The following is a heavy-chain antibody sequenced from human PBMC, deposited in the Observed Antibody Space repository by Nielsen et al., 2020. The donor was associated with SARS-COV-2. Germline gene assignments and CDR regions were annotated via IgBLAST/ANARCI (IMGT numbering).Heavy chain of an antibody. D-gene: IGHD5-24*01. CDR1: GYSFTGYY. J-gene: IGHJ3*02. Sequence: ASVKVSCKASGYSFTGYYIHWVRQAPGQGLEWMGWINPDNGGTDYAQKFQGRVTMTRETSINTANMELSRLRSDDTAVYYCARELRVGMAINGPSDIWGQGTMVTVSS. CDR3: ARELRVGMAINGPSDI. CDR2: INPDNGGT. V-gene: IGHV1-2*02.